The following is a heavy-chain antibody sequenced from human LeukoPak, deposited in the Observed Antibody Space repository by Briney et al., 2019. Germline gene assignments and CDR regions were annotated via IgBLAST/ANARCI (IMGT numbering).Heavy chain of an antibody. J-gene: IGHJ6*02. CDR1: GGSISSYY. D-gene: IGHD3-9*01. CDR2: IYYSGST. CDR3: ARDGNDILWPVYGMGV. V-gene: IGHV4-59*01. Sequence: SETLSLTCTVSGGSISSYYWSWIRQPPGKGLEWIGYIYYSGSTNYNPSLKSRVTISVDTSKNQFSLKLSSVTAADTAVYYCARDGNDILWPVYGMGVWGQGTTVTVSS.